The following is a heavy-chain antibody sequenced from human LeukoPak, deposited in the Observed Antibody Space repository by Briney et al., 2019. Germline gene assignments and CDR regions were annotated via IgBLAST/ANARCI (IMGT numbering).Heavy chain of an antibody. Sequence: QPGGSLRLSCAASGFTFSSHEMNWVRQAPGRGLEWVSAISGSGGSTYYADSVKGRFTISRDNSKNTLYLQMNSLRAEDTAVYYCAKDLAGSGSYSLDYWGQGTLVTVSS. V-gene: IGHV3-23*01. D-gene: IGHD1-26*01. CDR1: GFTFSSHE. CDR2: ISGSGGST. J-gene: IGHJ4*02. CDR3: AKDLAGSGSYSLDY.